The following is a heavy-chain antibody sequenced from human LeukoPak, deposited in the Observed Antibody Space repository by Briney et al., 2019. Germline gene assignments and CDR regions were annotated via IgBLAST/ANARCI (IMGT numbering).Heavy chain of an antibody. J-gene: IGHJ5*02. CDR2: IYYSGST. V-gene: IGHV4-59*01. Sequence: SETLSLTCTVSGGSISSYYWSWIRQPPGKGLEWIGYIYYSGSTNYNPSLKSRVTISVDTSKNQFSLKLSSVTAADTAGYYCARDRRMVAAADGFDPWGQGTLVTVSS. CDR1: GGSISSYY. D-gene: IGHD6-13*01. CDR3: ARDRRMVAAADGFDP.